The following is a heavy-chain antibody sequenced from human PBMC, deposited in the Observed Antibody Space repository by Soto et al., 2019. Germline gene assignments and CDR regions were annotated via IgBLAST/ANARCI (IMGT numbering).Heavy chain of an antibody. Sequence: QVQLQESGPGLVKPSGTLSLTCAVSGGSISSSNWWSWVRQPPGKGLEWIGEIYHSGSTNYNPPLKSRVTISQXXSXNXXSLKLSSVTAADTAVYYCARIDRPSGSYYGDYFDYWGQGTLVTVSS. CDR1: GGSISSSNW. V-gene: IGHV4-4*02. CDR2: IYHSGST. CDR3: ARIDRPSGSYYGDYFDY. D-gene: IGHD1-26*01. J-gene: IGHJ4*02.